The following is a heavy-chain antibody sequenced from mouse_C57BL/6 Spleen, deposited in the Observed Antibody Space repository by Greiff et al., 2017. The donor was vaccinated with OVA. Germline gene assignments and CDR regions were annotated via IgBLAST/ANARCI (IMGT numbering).Heavy chain of an antibody. Sequence: VHLVESGPELVKPGASVKISCKASGYAFSSSWMNWVKQRPGKGLEWIGRIYPGDGDTNYNGKFKGKATLTADKSSSTAYMQLSSLTSEDSAVYFCAREGGYYAMDYWGQGTSVTVSS. CDR3: AREGGYYAMDY. CDR2: IYPGDGDT. V-gene: IGHV1-82*01. J-gene: IGHJ4*01. CDR1: GYAFSSSW.